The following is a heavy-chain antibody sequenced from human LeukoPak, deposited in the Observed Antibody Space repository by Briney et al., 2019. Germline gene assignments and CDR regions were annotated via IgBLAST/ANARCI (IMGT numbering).Heavy chain of an antibody. J-gene: IGHJ4*02. V-gene: IGHV3-66*01. CDR3: ARDLGGYYDSSGSVY. CDR2: IYSGGST. D-gene: IGHD3-22*01. Sequence: GGSLRLSCAASGFTVSSNYMSWVRQAPGKGLERVSVIYSGGSTYYADSVKVRFTISRDNSKNTLYFQMNSWRAEDTAVYYCARDLGGYYDSSGSVYWGQGTLVTVSS. CDR1: GFTVSSNY.